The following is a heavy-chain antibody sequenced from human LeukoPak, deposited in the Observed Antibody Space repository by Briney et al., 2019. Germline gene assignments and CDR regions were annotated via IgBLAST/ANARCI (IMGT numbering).Heavy chain of an antibody. CDR3: GTQQGGNRAY. CDR1: GLTFSSHW. Sequence: GGSLRLSCAASGLTFSSHWMHWVRQAPGKGLVWVSRISNDGSSTTYADSVKGRFTISRDNAKTMLYLQVNSLRAEDTAVYYCGTQQGGNRAYWGQGTLVTVSS. CDR2: ISNDGSST. V-gene: IGHV3-74*01. J-gene: IGHJ4*02. D-gene: IGHD1-14*01.